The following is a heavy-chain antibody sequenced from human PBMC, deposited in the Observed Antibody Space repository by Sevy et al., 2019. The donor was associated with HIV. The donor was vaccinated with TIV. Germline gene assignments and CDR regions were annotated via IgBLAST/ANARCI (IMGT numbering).Heavy chain of an antibody. CDR1: GFTFSSFN. CDR3: ARGPPDGSYDYFDY. CDR2: ISGLSIYI. D-gene: IGHD1-26*01. Sequence: GGSLRLSCAASGFTFSSFNMNWVRQAPGKGLEWVSSISGLSIYIYYAESLKGRFIISRDNAKNTLYLQMNSLRADDTAVYYCARGPPDGSYDYFDYWGQGTLVTVSS. V-gene: IGHV3-21*06. J-gene: IGHJ4*02.